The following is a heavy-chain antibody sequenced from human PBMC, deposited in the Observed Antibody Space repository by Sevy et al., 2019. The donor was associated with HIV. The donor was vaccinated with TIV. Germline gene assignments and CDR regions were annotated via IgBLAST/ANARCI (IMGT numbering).Heavy chain of an antibody. V-gene: IGHV3-30-3*01. D-gene: IGHD2-15*01. CDR1: GFTFSSYA. J-gene: IGHJ6*02. CDR2: ISYDGSNK. Sequence: GGSLRLSCAASGFTFSSYAMHWVRQAPGKGLEWVAVISYDGSNKYYADSVKGRFTISRDNSKNTLYLQMNSLRAEDTAVYYCARGTLGSYYYYGMDVWGQGTTVTVSS. CDR3: ARGTLGSYYYYGMDV.